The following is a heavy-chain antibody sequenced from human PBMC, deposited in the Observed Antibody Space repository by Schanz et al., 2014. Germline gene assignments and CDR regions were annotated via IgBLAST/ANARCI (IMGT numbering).Heavy chain of an antibody. CDR2: ISANNGNT. CDR3: ARTIAYGGSSGYFDY. V-gene: IGHV1-18*01. Sequence: QVQLVQSGAEVKKPGASVGVSCKASGYTFTNYGVTWVRQAPGQGLEWMGWISANNGNTNYAQKFQGRVTVTRDTSTSTVYMELNSLRSEDTAVYYCARTIAYGGSSGYFDYWGQGTLVTVSS. CDR1: GYTFTNYG. J-gene: IGHJ4*02. D-gene: IGHD4-17*01.